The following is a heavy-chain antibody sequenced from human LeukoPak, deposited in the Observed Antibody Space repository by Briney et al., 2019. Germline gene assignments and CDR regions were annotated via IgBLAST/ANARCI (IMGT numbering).Heavy chain of an antibody. CDR3: TRDLLLWFGELSNQFDY. Sequence: GGSLGLSCTASGFTFGDYAMSWVRQAPGKGLEWVGFIRSKAYGGTTEYAASVKGRFTISRDDSKSIAYLQMNSLKTEDTAVYYCTRDLLLWFGELSNQFDYWGQGTLVTVSS. V-gene: IGHV3-49*04. J-gene: IGHJ4*02. CDR2: IRSKAYGGTT. CDR1: GFTFGDYA. D-gene: IGHD3-10*01.